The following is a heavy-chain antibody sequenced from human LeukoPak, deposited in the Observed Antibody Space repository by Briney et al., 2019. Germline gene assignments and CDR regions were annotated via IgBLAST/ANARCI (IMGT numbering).Heavy chain of an antibody. CDR2: ISGSGGST. D-gene: IGHD3-10*01. J-gene: IGHJ4*02. CDR3: AKGKETYGFPFDY. V-gene: IGHV3-23*01. CDR1: GFTVSSNY. Sequence: GGSLRLTCAASGFTVSSNYMSWVRQAPGKGLEWVSAISGSGGSTYYADSVKDRFTISRDNSKNTLYLQMNSLRAEDTAVYYCAKGKETYGFPFDYWGQGTLVTVSS.